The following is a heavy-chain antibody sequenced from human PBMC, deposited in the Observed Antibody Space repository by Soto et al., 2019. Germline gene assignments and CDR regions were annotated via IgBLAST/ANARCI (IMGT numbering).Heavy chain of an antibody. D-gene: IGHD5-18*01. CDR2: INPNSGGT. J-gene: IGHJ6*02. V-gene: IGHV1-2*04. CDR3: ARDLDSYGPYYYSGMDV. CDR1: GYTFTGYY. Sequence: ASVKVSCKASGYTFTGYYMHWVRQAPGQGLEWMGWINPNSGGTNYAQKFQGWVTMTRDTSISTAYMELSRLRSDDTAVYYCARDLDSYGPYYYSGMDVWGQGTPVTVSS.